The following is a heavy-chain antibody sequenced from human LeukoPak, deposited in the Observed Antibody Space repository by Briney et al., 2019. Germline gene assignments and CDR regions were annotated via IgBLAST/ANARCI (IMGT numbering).Heavy chain of an antibody. CDR3: AREGVVGATFWSRYAFDI. Sequence: SETLSLTCAVYGGSFSGYYWSWIRQPPGKGLEWIGEINHSGSTNYNPSLKSRVTISVDTSKNQFSLRLSSVTAADTAVYYCAREGVVGATFWSRYAFDIWGQGTMVTVSS. V-gene: IGHV4-34*01. CDR1: GGSFSGYY. CDR2: INHSGST. D-gene: IGHD1-26*01. J-gene: IGHJ3*02.